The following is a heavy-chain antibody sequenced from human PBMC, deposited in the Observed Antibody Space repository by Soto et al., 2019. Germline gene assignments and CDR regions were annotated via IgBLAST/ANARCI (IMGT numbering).Heavy chain of an antibody. CDR1: GFTFSSYA. CDR2: ISGSGGST. J-gene: IGHJ4*02. CDR3: AKTAAAPLGGYYFDY. Sequence: GGSLSLSCAASGFTFSSYAMSWVRQAPGKGLEWVSAISGSGGSTYYADSVKGRFTISRDNSKNTLYLQMNSLRAEDTAVYYCAKTAAAPLGGYYFDYWGQGTLVTVSS. V-gene: IGHV3-23*01. D-gene: IGHD6-13*01.